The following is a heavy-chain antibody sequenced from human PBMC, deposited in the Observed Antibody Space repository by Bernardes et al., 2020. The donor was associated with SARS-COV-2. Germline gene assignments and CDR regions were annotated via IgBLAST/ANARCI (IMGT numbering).Heavy chain of an antibody. J-gene: IGHJ4*02. CDR2: ISASNDTT. CDR1: GYTFTSYG. D-gene: IGHD2-15*01. CDR3: AREDIGYCNSGSCQPFDY. Sequence: AASKDSCKASGYTFTSYGITWVRQAPGQGLEWMGWISASNDTTTYAQKFQGRITLTTDTFTSTAYMELRSLKSDDTAVYYCAREDIGYCNSGSCQPFDYWGQGTLVTVS. V-gene: IGHV1-18*01.